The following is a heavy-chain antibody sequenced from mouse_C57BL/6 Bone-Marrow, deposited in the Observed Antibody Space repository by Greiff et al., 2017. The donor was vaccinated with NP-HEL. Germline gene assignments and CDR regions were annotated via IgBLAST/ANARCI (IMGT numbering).Heavy chain of an antibody. CDR1: GYTFTSYW. CDR3: ARGRVYGRYFDV. D-gene: IGHD1-1*01. J-gene: IGHJ1*03. CDR2: IYPSDSET. V-gene: IGHV1-52*01. Sequence: QVQLQQPGAELVRPGSSVKLSCKASGYTFTSYWMHWVKQRPIQGLECIGNIYPSDSETHYNQKFKDKATLTVDKSSSTAYMQLSSLTSEDSAVYYCARGRVYGRYFDVWGTGTTVTVSS.